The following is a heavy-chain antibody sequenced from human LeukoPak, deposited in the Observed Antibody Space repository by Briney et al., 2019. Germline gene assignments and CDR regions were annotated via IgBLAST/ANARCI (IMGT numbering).Heavy chain of an antibody. CDR2: ISGSGGST. V-gene: IGHV3-23*01. CDR1: GFTFTSYA. CDR3: AKDTYAGRAYYFDY. D-gene: IGHD4-23*01. Sequence: PGGSLRLSCAASGFTFTSYAMNWVRQAPGKGLEWVSAISGSGGSTYYADSVKGRFTISRDNSKNTLYLQMNSLRAEDTAVYYCAKDTYAGRAYYFDYWGQGTLVTVSS. J-gene: IGHJ4*02.